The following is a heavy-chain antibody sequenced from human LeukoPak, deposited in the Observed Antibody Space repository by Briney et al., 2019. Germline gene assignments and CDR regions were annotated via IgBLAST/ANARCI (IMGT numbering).Heavy chain of an antibody. J-gene: IGHJ4*02. Sequence: SGTLSLTCTVSGGSISSYYWTWIRQPPGKELEWIGYIYKSGSTNYNPSLQSRVSMSVDTSNNQISLKLTSVTAADTAVYYCARRATTGPPYYLDYWGQGTLVTVSS. V-gene: IGHV4-59*08. CDR1: GGSISSYY. D-gene: IGHD1-26*01. CDR3: ARRATTGPPYYLDY. CDR2: IYKSGST.